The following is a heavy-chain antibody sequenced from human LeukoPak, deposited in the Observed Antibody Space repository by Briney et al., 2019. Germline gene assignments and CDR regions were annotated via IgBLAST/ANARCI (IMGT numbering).Heavy chain of an antibody. CDR3: TIIPNVIVFPHQFEY. V-gene: IGHV1-69*11. CDR2: IIPFLGTT. Sequence: ASVKVSCKASGYTFTSYGISWVRQAPGQGLEWMGSIIPFLGTTNYAQTFQGRVTITADEPTRTAYMELTKVTSDDPAIYYCTIIPNVIVFPHQFEYWGQGTLVTVSS. J-gene: IGHJ4*02. D-gene: IGHD2-21*01. CDR1: GYTFTSYG.